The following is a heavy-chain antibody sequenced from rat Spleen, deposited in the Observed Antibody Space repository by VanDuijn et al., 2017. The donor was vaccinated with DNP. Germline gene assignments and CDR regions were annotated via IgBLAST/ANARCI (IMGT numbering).Heavy chain of an antibody. J-gene: IGHJ3*01. CDR2: IKQDSSVV. Sequence: EVQLVETGGGLVQPGRSLKLSCVASGFTFSSYWMGWVRQAPGKGLEWMGEIKQDSSVVNHNPSLRDRFTISRDNAQNSLYLQMNSLGSADTATYYCVTRGTGSDNWFAYWGQGTLVTVSS. V-gene: IGHV4-2*01. CDR3: VTRGTGSDNWFAY. CDR1: GFTFSSYW. D-gene: IGHD5-1*01.